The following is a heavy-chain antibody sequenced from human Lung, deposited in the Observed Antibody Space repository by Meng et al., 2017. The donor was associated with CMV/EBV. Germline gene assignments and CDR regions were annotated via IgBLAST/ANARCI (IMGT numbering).Heavy chain of an antibody. V-gene: IGHV3-30-3*01. CDR3: ARDEYIILVCYGMDV. CDR2: ISYEGSNK. CDR1: GFTFSSYA. J-gene: IGHJ6*02. Sequence: SLKISCAASGFTFSSYAMHWVRQAPGKGLEWVAVISYEGSNKYYADSVKGRFSISRDNSKNTLYLQMKSQRAEDTAVYYCARDEYIILVCYGMDVWGQGXTVTVSS. D-gene: IGHD3-9*01.